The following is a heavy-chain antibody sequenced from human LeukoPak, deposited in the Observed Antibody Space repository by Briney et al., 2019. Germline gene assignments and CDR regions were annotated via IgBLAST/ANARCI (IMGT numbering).Heavy chain of an antibody. CDR2: ISAYNGNT. CDR3: ARVSEGPYYYYYYGMDV. CDR1: GYTFTSYG. Sequence: ASVKVSCKASGYTFTSYGTSWVRQAPGQGLEWMGWISAYNGNTNYAQKLQGRVTMTTDTSTSTAYMELRSLRSDDTAVYYCARVSEGPYYYYYYGMDVWGQGTTVTVSS. V-gene: IGHV1-18*01. J-gene: IGHJ6*02.